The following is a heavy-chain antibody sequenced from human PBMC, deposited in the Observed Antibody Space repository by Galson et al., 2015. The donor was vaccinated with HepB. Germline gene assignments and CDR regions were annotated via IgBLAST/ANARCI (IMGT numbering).Heavy chain of an antibody. D-gene: IGHD1-26*01. CDR1: GLNFNNYV. CDR3: AKDLLVGATGAYYYGMDV. CDR2: ISYDESNK. J-gene: IGHJ6*02. Sequence: SLRLSCAASGLNFNNYVMHWVRQAPGKGLEWVAIISYDESNKYYAESVKGRFIISRDNSKNRLYLQMNSLRAEDTAVYYCAKDLLVGATGAYYYGMDVWGQGTTVTVSS. V-gene: IGHV3-30*18.